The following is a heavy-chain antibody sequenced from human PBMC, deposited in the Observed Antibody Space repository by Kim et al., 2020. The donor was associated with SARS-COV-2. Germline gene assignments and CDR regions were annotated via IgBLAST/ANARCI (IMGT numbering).Heavy chain of an antibody. V-gene: IGHV4-59*13. Sequence: SETLSLTCTVSGGSISSYYWSWIRQPPGKGLEWIGYIYYSGSTNYNPSLKSRVTISVDTSKNQFSLKLSSVTAADTAVYYCARGQVPAASYYFAPFVYPTTDAFDIWGQGTMVTVSS. J-gene: IGHJ3*02. CDR1: GGSISSYY. CDR3: ARGQVPAASYYFAPFVYPTTDAFDI. D-gene: IGHD2-2*01. CDR2: IYYSGST.